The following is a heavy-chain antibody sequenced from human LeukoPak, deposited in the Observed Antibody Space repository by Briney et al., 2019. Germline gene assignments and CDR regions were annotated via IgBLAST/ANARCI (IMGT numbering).Heavy chain of an antibody. Sequence: PSETLSLTCTVSGGSISSSSYYWGWIRQLPGKGLEWIGSIYYSGSTYYNPSLKSRVTISVDTSKNQFSLKLSSVTAADTAVYYCARRHDYGDSNWFDPWGQGTLVTVSS. D-gene: IGHD4-17*01. CDR1: GGSISSSSYY. V-gene: IGHV4-39*01. J-gene: IGHJ5*02. CDR2: IYYSGST. CDR3: ARRHDYGDSNWFDP.